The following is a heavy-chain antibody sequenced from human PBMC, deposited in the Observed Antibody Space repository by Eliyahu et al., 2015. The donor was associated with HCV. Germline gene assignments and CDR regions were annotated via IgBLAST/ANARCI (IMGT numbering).Heavy chain of an antibody. D-gene: IGHD3-10*01. CDR3: ASWYWYGSESAKNSFYYYMDA. CDR1: GXSIXXXXXX. Sequence: QVQLQESGPGLVKPSQTLSLTCTVSGXSIXXXXXXWSWXRXPAGKGLEWIGRVYASGTTNYNPSLKSRVTMSVDTSKNQFSLKLSSVTAADTAVYYCASWYWYGSESAKNSFYYYMDAWGKGTTVTVSS. V-gene: IGHV4-61*02. J-gene: IGHJ6*03. CDR2: VYASGTT.